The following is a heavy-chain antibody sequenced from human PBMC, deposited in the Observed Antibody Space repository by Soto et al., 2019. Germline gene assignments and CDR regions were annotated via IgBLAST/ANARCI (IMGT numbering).Heavy chain of an antibody. V-gene: IGHV3-30-3*01. CDR2: ISYDGSNK. D-gene: IGHD1-26*01. CDR1: GFTFSSYA. J-gene: IGHJ4*02. CDR3: ARGGSGTEGARSKTDFDY. Sequence: GGSLRLSCAASGFTFSSYAMHWVRQAPGKGLEWVAVISYDGSNKYYADSVKGRFTISRDNSKNTLYLQMNSLRAEDTAVYYCARGGSGTEGARSKTDFDYWGQGTLVTVSS.